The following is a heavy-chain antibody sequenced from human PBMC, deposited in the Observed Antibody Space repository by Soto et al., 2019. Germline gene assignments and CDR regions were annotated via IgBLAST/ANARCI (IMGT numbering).Heavy chain of an antibody. Sequence: ASVKVSCKASGGTFSSYAISWVRQAPGQGLEWMGGIIPIFGTANYAQKFQGRVTITADESTSTAYMELSSLRSEDTAVYYCARAYLYCSGGSCYSEHYYYGMDVWGQGTTVTVS. J-gene: IGHJ6*02. V-gene: IGHV1-69*13. D-gene: IGHD2-15*01. CDR1: GGTFSSYA. CDR2: IIPIFGTA. CDR3: ARAYLYCSGGSCYSEHYYYGMDV.